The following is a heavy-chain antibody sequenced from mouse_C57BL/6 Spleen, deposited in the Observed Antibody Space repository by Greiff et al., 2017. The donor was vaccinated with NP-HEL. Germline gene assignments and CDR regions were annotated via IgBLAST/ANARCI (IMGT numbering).Heavy chain of an antibody. Sequence: EVQLQQSGPELVKPGALVKISCKASGYTFTDYYMNWVKQSHGKSLEWIGDINPNNGGTSYNQKFKGKATLTVDKSSSTAYMELRSLTSEGSAVYYCARGGDYFDYWGQGTTLTVSS. J-gene: IGHJ2*01. CDR2: INPNNGGT. CDR3: ARGGDYFDY. V-gene: IGHV1-26*01. CDR1: GYTFTDYY.